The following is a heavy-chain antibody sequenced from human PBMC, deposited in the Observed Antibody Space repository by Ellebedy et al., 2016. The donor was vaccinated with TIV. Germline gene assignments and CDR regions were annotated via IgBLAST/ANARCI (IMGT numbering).Heavy chain of an antibody. CDR1: GYTFTSYG. CDR3: ARDDGLFTRRSYCSGGSCYSDAFDI. D-gene: IGHD2-15*01. CDR2: ISAYNGNT. V-gene: IGHV1-18*01. Sequence: ASVKVSCXASGYTFTSYGISWVRQARGQGLEWMGWISAYNGNTNYAQKLQGRVTMTTDTSTSTAYMELRSLRSDDTAVYYCARDDGLFTRRSYCSGGSCYSDAFDIWGQGTMVTVSS. J-gene: IGHJ3*02.